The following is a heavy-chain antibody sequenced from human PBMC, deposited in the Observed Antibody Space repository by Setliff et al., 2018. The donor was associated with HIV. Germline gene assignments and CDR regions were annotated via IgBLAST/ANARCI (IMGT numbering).Heavy chain of an antibody. CDR1: GGTFSSYA. V-gene: IGHV1-69*10. Sequence: ASVKVSCKAAGGTFSSYAISWVRQAPGQGLEWMGGISPILGTANYAQKFQGRVTMTRDTSIGTAYMEVTRLRSDDTAVYYCARGPGSSLYYYMDVWGKGTTVTVSS. J-gene: IGHJ6*03. D-gene: IGHD6-13*01. CDR3: ARGPGSSLYYYMDV. CDR2: ISPILGTA.